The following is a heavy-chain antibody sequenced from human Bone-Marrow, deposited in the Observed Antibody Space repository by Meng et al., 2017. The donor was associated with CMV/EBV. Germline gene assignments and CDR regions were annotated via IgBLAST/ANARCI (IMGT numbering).Heavy chain of an antibody. V-gene: IGHV1-46*01. J-gene: IGHJ6*02. CDR3: ARDRGDCSSTSCYFWRYYYGMDV. CDR2: INPSGGST. Sequence: ASVKVSCKASGYTFTSYYMHWVRQAPGQGLEWMGIINPSGGSTSYAQKFQGRVTMTRDTSTSTVYMELSSLRSEDTAVYYCARDRGDCSSTSCYFWRYYYGMDVWGQGTTVTVS. CDR1: GYTFTSYY. D-gene: IGHD2-2*01.